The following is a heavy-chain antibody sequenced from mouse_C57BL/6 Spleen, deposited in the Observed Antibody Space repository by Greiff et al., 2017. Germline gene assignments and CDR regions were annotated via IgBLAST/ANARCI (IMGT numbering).Heavy chain of an antibody. CDR1: GFTFSDYG. J-gene: IGHJ4*01. D-gene: IGHD4-1*01. CDR3: ARGDWDIYAMDY. V-gene: IGHV5-15*01. CDR2: ISNLAYSI. Sequence: DVKLQESGGGLVQPGGSLKLSCAASGFTFSDYGMAWVRQAPRKGPEWVAFISNLAYSIYYADTVTGRFTISRENAKNTLYLEMSSLRSEDTAMYYCARGDWDIYAMDYWGQGTSVTVSS.